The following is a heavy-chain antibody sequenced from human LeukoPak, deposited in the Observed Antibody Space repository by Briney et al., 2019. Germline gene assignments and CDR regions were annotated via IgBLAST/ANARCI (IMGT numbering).Heavy chain of an antibody. D-gene: IGHD1-26*01. CDR1: GGTFSSYA. J-gene: IGHJ4*02. CDR2: IIPIFGTA. CDR3: ACSGYGGQPFDY. Sequence: ASVKVSCKASGGTFSSYAISWVRQAPGQGLEWMGGIIPIFGTANYAQKFQGRVTITADESTSTAYMDLSSLRSEDTAVYYCACSGYGGQPFDYWGQGTLVTVSS. V-gene: IGHV1-69*13.